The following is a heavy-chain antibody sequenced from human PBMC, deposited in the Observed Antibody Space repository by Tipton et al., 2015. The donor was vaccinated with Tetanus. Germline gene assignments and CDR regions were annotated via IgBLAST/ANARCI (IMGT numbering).Heavy chain of an antibody. D-gene: IGHD6-6*01. V-gene: IGHV3-11*06. CDR1: GFTFSDYY. J-gene: IGHJ6*02. CDR3: ARDRPARPYYYYGMDV. Sequence: SLRLSCAVSGFTFSDYYMSWIRQAPGKGLEWVSYISSSSSYTNYADSVKGRFTISRDNAKNSLYLQMNSLRAEDTAVYYCARDRPARPYYYYGMDVWGQGTTVTVSS. CDR2: ISSSSSYT.